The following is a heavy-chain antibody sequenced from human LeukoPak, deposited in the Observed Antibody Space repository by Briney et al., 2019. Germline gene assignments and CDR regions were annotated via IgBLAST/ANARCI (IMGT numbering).Heavy chain of an antibody. CDR2: VRHHGGAE. CDR1: GFALSNYG. CDR3: ARESSSGYHSGGPKY. V-gene: IGHV3-30*02. J-gene: IGHJ4*02. Sequence: GGSLRLSCAASGFALSNYGMHWVRQAPGKGLEWVAFVRHHGGAEYYADSVKGRFTISRDTSKNTLFLQMRSLRVEDTAVYSCARESSSGYHSGGPKYWGLGTPVTVSS. D-gene: IGHD5-12*01.